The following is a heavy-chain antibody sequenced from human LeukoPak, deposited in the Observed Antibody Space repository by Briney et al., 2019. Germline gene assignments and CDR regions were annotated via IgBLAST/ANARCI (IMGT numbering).Heavy chain of an antibody. V-gene: IGHV4-38-2*02. CDR1: GYSISSGYY. Sequence: SETLSLTCTVSGYSISSGYYWGWIRQPPGKGLEWMGSIYHSGSTYYNPSLKSRVTISVDTSKNQFSLKLSSVTAADTAVYYCARDPGVVPAALYYYYMDVWGKGTTVTVSS. J-gene: IGHJ6*03. CDR3: ARDPGVVPAALYYYYMDV. CDR2: IYHSGST. D-gene: IGHD2-2*01.